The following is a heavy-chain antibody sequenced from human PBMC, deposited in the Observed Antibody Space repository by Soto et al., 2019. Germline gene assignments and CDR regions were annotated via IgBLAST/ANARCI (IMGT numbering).Heavy chain of an antibody. J-gene: IGHJ5*02. CDR2: ISYDGSNK. Sequence: GGSLRLSCAASGFTFSSYGMHWVRQAPGKGLEWVAVISYDGSNKYYADSVKGRFTISRDNSKNTLYLQMNSLRAEDTAVYYCAKSPVVVITSNWFDPWGQGTLVTVSS. D-gene: IGHD3-22*01. V-gene: IGHV3-30*18. CDR3: AKSPVVVITSNWFDP. CDR1: GFTFSSYG.